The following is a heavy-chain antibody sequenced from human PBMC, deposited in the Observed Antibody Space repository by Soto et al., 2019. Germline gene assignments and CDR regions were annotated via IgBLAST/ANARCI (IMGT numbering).Heavy chain of an antibody. CDR3: ARDERYQWNGGGWFDP. CDR2: ISGYNGNT. J-gene: IGHJ5*02. D-gene: IGHD1-1*01. CDR1: GYTFTSYG. Sequence: QVQLVQSGAEVKKPGASVKVSCKSSGYTFTSYGISWVRQAPGQGLECMGWISGYNGNTNYAQKLQGSVTISSDTYTSTAYMELRTLRAYVTAVYYCARDERYQWNGGGWFDPWGQGTLVTVSS. V-gene: IGHV1-18*01.